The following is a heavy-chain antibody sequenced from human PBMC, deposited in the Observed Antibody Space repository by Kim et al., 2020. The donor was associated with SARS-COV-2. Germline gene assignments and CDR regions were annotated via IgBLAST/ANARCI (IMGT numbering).Heavy chain of an antibody. J-gene: IGHJ4*02. CDR1: GGPISGFY. V-gene: IGHV4-59*08. CDR3: ARHNAGWHYDY. D-gene: IGHD6-19*01. Sequence: SETLSLTCTVSGGPISGFYWGWIRQAPGKGLEWMGYVYSGGNSNYNASLRSRVTMSLDTSMNRISLNLRSVTAADTAFYYCARHNAGWHYDYWGPGTLVT. CDR2: VYSGGNS.